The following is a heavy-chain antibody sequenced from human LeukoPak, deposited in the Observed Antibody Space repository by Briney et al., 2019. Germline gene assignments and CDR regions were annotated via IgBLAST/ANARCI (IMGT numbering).Heavy chain of an antibody. V-gene: IGHV4-4*02. Sequence: PSETLSLTCAVSGGSISSSNWWSWVRQPPGKGLEWIGEIYHSGSTNYNPSLKSRVTISADKSISTAYLQWSSLKASDTAMYYCARPPYCSGGSCYSPIDYWGQGTLVTVSS. CDR3: ARPPYCSGGSCYSPIDY. CDR1: GGSISSSNW. CDR2: IYHSGST. J-gene: IGHJ4*02. D-gene: IGHD2-15*01.